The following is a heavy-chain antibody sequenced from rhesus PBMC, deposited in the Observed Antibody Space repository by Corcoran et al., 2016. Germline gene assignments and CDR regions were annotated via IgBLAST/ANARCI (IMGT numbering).Heavy chain of an antibody. Sequence: QVQLQESGPGLVKPSETLSLTCVVSGGPISGNYWNWIRQFPGKGVEWIGYITGSRGPTVYNPSRQGRVTIATDTSKNQLALKLTSVTAADSAVYYCSRNNEFWGQGALVTVSS. CDR1: GGPISGNY. CDR2: ITGSRGPT. J-gene: IGHJ1*01. CDR3: SRNNEF. V-gene: IGHV4-165*02.